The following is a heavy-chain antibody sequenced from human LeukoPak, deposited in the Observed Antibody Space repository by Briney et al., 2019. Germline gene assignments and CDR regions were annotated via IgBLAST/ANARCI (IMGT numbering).Heavy chain of an antibody. J-gene: IGHJ4*02. D-gene: IGHD2-2*01. CDR1: GFTSTIDT. Sequence: GSLRLSCAASGFTSTIDTMHWVRQAPGKGLEWVAVILYDGRIEYYADSVRGRFTISRDNSKNTLYLQMNSLKTEDTAVYYCAGRGSCSTTTSRYLDYWGQGNLVTVSP. CDR2: ILYDGRIE. V-gene: IGHV3-30-3*02. CDR3: AGRGSCSTTTSRYLDY.